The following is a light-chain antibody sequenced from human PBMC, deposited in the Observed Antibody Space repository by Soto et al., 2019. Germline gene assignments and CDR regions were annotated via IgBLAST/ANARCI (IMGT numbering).Light chain of an antibody. V-gene: IGKV3-15*01. J-gene: IGKJ1*01. CDR1: QSVSSN. Sequence: IVMTQSPATLTVVPGARATLSCRASQSVSSNLAWYQHKPGQAPRLLTCGASTRATGIPARFSGSGSGTEFTLAISSLQPEDFAVYYCQQYYNWSRTFGQGTKVDIK. CDR3: QQYYNWSRT. CDR2: GAS.